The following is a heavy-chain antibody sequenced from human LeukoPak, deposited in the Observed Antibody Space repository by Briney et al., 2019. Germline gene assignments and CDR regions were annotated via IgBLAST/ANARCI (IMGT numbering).Heavy chain of an antibody. Sequence: SETLSLTCAVSGGSISSSNGWSWGRQPPGKGLEWIGEIYRSGSTNYNPSLKSRVTISVDKSKNQFSLKLSSVTAADTAVYYCARVSSGATTVDYWGQGTLVTVSS. D-gene: IGHD1-26*01. V-gene: IGHV4-4*02. CDR3: ARVSSGATTVDY. J-gene: IGHJ4*02. CDR1: GGSISSSNG. CDR2: IYRSGST.